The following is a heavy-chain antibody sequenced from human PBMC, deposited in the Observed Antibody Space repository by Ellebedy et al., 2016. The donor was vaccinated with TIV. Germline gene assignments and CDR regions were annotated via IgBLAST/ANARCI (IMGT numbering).Heavy chain of an antibody. J-gene: IGHJ6*02. D-gene: IGHD7-27*01. CDR2: IYSGGST. Sequence: GGSLRLSXAASGFTVSSNYMSWVRQAPGKGLEWVSVIYSGGSTYYADSVKGRFTISRDNSKNTLYLQMNSLRAEDTAVYYCARPFTGDDYYYGMDVWGQGTTVTVSS. CDR3: ARPFTGDDYYYGMDV. V-gene: IGHV3-53*01. CDR1: GFTVSSNY.